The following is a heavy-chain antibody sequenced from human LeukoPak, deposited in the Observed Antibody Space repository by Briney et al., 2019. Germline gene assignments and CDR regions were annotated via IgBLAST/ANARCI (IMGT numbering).Heavy chain of an antibody. J-gene: IGHJ4*02. CDR3: ARGNRGWYPY. CDR1: GGSFSGYY. D-gene: IGHD6-19*01. Sequence: NSSETLSLTCAVYGGSFSGYYWSWIRQPPGKGLEWIGEINHSGSTNYNPSLKSRVTISVDTSKNQFSLKLSSVTAADTAVYYCARGNRGWYPYWGQETLVTVSS. V-gene: IGHV4-34*01. CDR2: INHSGST.